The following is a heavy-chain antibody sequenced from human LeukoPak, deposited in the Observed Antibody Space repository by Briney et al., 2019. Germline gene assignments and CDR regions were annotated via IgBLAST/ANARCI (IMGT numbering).Heavy chain of an antibody. D-gene: IGHD3-10*01. Sequence: ASVKASCKASGYTFTSYYMHWVRQAPGQGLEWMGIINPSGGSTSYAQKFQGRVTMTRDTSTSTVYMELSSLRSEDTAVYYCARDGLLLWFGELSERYNWFDPWGQGTLVTVSS. V-gene: IGHV1-46*01. J-gene: IGHJ5*02. CDR1: GYTFTSYY. CDR3: ARDGLLLWFGELSERYNWFDP. CDR2: INPSGGST.